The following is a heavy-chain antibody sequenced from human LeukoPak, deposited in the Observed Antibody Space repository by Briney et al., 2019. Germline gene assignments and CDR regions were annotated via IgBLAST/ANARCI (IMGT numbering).Heavy chain of an antibody. V-gene: IGHV3-66*02. CDR1: GFTVSSNY. CDR2: IYSGGST. J-gene: IGHJ4*02. CDR3: ARGPSSSWYLYFGY. Sequence: GGSLRLSCAASGFTVSSNYMSWVRQAPGKGLEWVSAIYSGGSTYYADSVKGRVTISRDKSKNTLYLQMNSLRAEDTAVYYCARGPSSSWYLYFGYWGQGTLVTVSS. D-gene: IGHD6-13*01.